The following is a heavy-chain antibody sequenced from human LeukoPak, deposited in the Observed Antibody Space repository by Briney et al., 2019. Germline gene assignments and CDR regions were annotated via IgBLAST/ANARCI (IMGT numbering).Heavy chain of an antibody. CDR3: ARDGSGSYYSPLWF. J-gene: IGHJ4*02. CDR2: IIPIFGTG. Sequence: SVKVSCTASGGTFINYAISWVRQAPGQGLEWMGGIIPIFGTGNYAQKFQGRVTITADESTSTAYMELSSLRSEDTAVYYCARDGSGSYYSPLWFWGQGTLVTVSS. V-gene: IGHV1-69*13. D-gene: IGHD3-10*01. CDR1: GGTFINYA.